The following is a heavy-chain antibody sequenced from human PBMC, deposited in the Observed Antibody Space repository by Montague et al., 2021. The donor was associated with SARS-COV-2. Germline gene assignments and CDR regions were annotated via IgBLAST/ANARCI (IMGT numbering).Heavy chain of an antibody. CDR2: VYHSGST. CDR1: GFSISSGFY. Sequence: SETLSLTCSVSGFSISSGFYWAWLRQSPGKGPEWIGTVYHSGSTHYNPSIKGRVTVSIDTSKNQFSLTVTSVTAADTAVYFCARRGYTGSDYFDYWGQGTLVTVSS. CDR3: ARRGYTGSDYFDY. J-gene: IGHJ4*02. V-gene: IGHV4-38-2*01. D-gene: IGHD5-12*01.